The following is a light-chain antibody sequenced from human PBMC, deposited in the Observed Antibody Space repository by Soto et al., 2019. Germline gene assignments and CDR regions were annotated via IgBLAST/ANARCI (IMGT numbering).Light chain of an antibody. CDR1: QSIAMY. CDR3: QQSYNNPQT. J-gene: IGKJ1*01. Sequence: IQLTESAASLSANVSDRGTITCRASQSIAMYLTWYRQKSGKAPEVLIYETSTLVSGVPPRFTGSGSGTDFTLTITSLQPDDSATYYCQQSYNNPQTFGQGTKVDIK. CDR2: ETS. V-gene: IGKV1-39*01.